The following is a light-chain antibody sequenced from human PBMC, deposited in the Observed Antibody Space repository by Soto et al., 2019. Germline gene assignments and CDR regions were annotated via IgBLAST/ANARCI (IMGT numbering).Light chain of an antibody. J-gene: IGKJ5*01. Sequence: EIVFTQSPGTLSLSPGQRATLSCRASQRLSASAIAWYQQKPGQAPKFLIYGVSSRATGIPDRFSGSGSGTDFTLTTSRLEPADFAVYHCQQYGSSPLITFGQGTRLEIK. CDR2: GVS. V-gene: IGKV3-20*01. CDR1: QRLSASA. CDR3: QQYGSSPLIT.